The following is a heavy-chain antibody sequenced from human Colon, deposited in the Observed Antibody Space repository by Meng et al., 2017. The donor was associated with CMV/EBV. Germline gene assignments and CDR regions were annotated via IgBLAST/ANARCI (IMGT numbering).Heavy chain of an antibody. CDR3: ARGSSSTMFGDYYYGMDV. D-gene: IGHD3-3*01. CDR2: ISAYNGET. CDR1: GYTFTSYA. Sequence: ASVKVSCKASGYTFTSYAMNWVRQAPGQGLEWMGWISAYNGETKYEEKLQDRVTMTTDTSTSTAYMELRSLRSDDTAVYYCARGSSSTMFGDYYYGMDVWGQGTTVTVSS. J-gene: IGHJ6*02. V-gene: IGHV1-18*01.